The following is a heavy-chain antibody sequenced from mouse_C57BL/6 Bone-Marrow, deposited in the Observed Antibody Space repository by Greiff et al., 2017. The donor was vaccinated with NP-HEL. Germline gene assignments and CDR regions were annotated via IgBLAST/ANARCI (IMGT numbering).Heavy chain of an antibody. CDR3: TENSYFDY. CDR2: IDPENGDT. V-gene: IGHV14-4*01. Sequence: VQLQHSGAELVRPGASVKLSCTASGFNIKDDYMHWVKQRPEQGLEWIGWIDPENGDTEYASKFQGKATITADTSSNTAYLQLSSLTSEDTAVYYCTENSYFDYWGQGTTLTVSS. CDR1: GFNIKDDY. J-gene: IGHJ2*01.